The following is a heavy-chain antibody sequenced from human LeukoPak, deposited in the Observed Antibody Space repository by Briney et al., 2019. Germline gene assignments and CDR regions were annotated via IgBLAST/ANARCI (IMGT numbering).Heavy chain of an antibody. D-gene: IGHD5-18*01. CDR2: VSDSGGST. J-gene: IGHJ4*02. CDR1: GFTFSSYA. CDR3: AKDLRYSYGCDY. V-gene: IGHV3-23*01. Sequence: PGGSLRLSCAASGFTFSSYAMSWVRQAPGKGLEWVSTVSDSGGSTYYADSVKGRFTISRDNSKNTLYLQMNSLRAEDTAIYYCAKDLRYSYGCDYWGQGTLVTVSS.